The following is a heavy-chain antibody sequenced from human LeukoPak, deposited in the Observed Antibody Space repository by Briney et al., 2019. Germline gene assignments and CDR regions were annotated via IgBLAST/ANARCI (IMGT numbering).Heavy chain of an antibody. J-gene: IGHJ3*02. D-gene: IGHD2-2*02. V-gene: IGHV3-23*01. CDR3: AKDGCSSTSCYNDAFDI. CDR1: GFTFSSYA. Sequence: GGSLRLSCAASGFTFSSYAMSWVRQAPGKGLEWVSAISCSGGSTYYADSVKGRFPISRENPKNTLYLQMHSLSAEDTGVYYCAKDGCSSTSCYNDAFDIWGQGTMVTVSS. CDR2: ISCSGGST.